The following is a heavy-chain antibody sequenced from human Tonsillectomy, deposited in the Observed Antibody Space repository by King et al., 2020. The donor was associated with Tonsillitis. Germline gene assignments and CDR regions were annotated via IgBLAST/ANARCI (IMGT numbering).Heavy chain of an antibody. V-gene: IGHV4-59*01. Sequence: VQLKESGPGLLKPSETLSLTCTVSGGSISSYYWSWIRQPPGKGLEWIGYIYYSGSTNYNPSLKSRVTISVDTSKNQFSLKLSSVTTADTAVYYCARGKYSSSWGALDAFDIWGQGTMVTVSS. CDR3: ARGKYSSSWGALDAFDI. CDR1: GGSISSYY. J-gene: IGHJ3*02. D-gene: IGHD6-13*01. CDR2: IYYSGST.